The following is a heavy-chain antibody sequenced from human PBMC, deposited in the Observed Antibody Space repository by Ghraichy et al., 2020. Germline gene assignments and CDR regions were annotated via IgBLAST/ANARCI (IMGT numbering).Heavy chain of an antibody. CDR3: TRLYGYFDNSGYHEERFDS. D-gene: IGHD3-22*01. CDR2: IGGKTNTDAT. CDR1: GFTFSDSA. Sequence: GGSLRLSCAGSGFTFSDSAIHWVRQAAGKGLEWVGRIGGKTNTDATAYAASVKGRFTISRDDSRNTAYLQMNSLKIEDTAVYFCTRLYGYFDNSGYHEERFDSWGQGTLVTVSS. J-gene: IGHJ4*02. V-gene: IGHV3-73*01.